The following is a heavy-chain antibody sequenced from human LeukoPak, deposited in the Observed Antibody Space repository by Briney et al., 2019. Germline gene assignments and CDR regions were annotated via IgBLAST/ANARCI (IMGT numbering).Heavy chain of an antibody. D-gene: IGHD1-1*01. V-gene: IGHV3-43D*04. Sequence: GGSLRLSCAASGFPFDDFAMHWVRQAPGEGLEWVSLVSWDGGTTFYADSVKGRFTVSRSNSIKSLYLQMNNLRVEDTAFYYRAKDQGYIATTGILCDHWGTGNLVTVSS. CDR2: VSWDGGTT. J-gene: IGHJ4*02. CDR1: GFPFDDFA. CDR3: AKDQGYIATTGILCDH.